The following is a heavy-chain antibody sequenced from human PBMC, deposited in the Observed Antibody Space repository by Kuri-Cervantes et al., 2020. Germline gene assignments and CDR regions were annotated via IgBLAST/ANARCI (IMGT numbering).Heavy chain of an antibody. V-gene: IGHV3-66*02. J-gene: IGHJ4*02. CDR3: ARDNGFGGDSDY. D-gene: IGHD4-17*01. CDR1: GFTFSDYY. CDR2: IYSGGST. Sequence: GESLKISCAASGFTFSDYYMSWVRQAPGKGLEWVSVIYSGGSTYYADSVKGRSTISRDNSKNTLYLQMNSLRAEDTAVYYCARDNGFGGDSDYWGQGTLVTVSS.